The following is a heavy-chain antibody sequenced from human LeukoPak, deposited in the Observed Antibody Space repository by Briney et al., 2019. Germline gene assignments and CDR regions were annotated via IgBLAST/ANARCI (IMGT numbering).Heavy chain of an antibody. CDR1: GYTFTGHY. V-gene: IGHV1-2*02. CDR2: INPNSGGT. Sequence: ASVKVSCKASGYTFTGHYMHWVRQAPGQGLEWMGWINPNSGGTNYAQKFRGRVTMTRDTSISTAYMELSRLRSDDTAVYYCARDSSPWELLRHFDYWGRGTLVTVSS. CDR3: ARDSSPWELLRHFDY. J-gene: IGHJ4*02. D-gene: IGHD1-26*01.